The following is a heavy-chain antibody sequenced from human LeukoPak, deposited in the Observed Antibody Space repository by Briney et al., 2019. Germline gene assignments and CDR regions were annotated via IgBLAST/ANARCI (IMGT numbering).Heavy chain of an antibody. CDR2: ISVYNGNT. D-gene: IGHD3-3*01. Sequence: ASVKVSCKASGYIFRSYGITWVRQAPGQGLEWMGWISVYNGNTNYAQKFQGRVTMTTDTSTSTAYMELRSLRSDDTAVYYCARRGYDFLDGYYSRGELDFWGQGTLVTVSS. CDR1: GYIFRSYG. J-gene: IGHJ4*02. CDR3: ARRGYDFLDGYYSRGELDF. V-gene: IGHV1-18*01.